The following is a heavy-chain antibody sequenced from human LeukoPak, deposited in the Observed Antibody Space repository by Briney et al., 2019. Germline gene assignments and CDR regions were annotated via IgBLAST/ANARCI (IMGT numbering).Heavy chain of an antibody. D-gene: IGHD6-19*01. Sequence: GGSLRLSCAASGFTFSSYAMSWVRQAPGRGLEWVSVISGSGGGTHYADSVKGRFTISRDNSKNTLYLQMSSLRAEDTAVYYCAKDLGSSGWYGGWFDPWGQGTLVTVSS. CDR2: ISGSGGGT. V-gene: IGHV3-23*01. J-gene: IGHJ5*02. CDR1: GFTFSSYA. CDR3: AKDLGSSGWYGGWFDP.